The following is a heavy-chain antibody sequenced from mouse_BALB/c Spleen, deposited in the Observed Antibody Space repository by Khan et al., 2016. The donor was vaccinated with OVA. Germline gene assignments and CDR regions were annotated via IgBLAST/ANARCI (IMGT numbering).Heavy chain of an antibody. CDR1: GYTFTSYW. V-gene: IGHV1S41*01. Sequence: DLVEPGASVKLSCKASGYTFTSYWINWIKERPGQGLEWIGQIGPGSGSAYYNELFKGKATLTVDTSSSTAYIQLSSLSSEDSAVYFCARSNYYGRGLYAMDYWSQGTSVTVSS. CDR3: ARSNYYGRGLYAMDY. CDR2: IGPGSGSA. J-gene: IGHJ4*01. D-gene: IGHD1-1*01.